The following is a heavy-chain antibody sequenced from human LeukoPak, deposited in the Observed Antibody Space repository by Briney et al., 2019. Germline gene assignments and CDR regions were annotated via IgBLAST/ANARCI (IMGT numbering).Heavy chain of an antibody. CDR1: GYTFTGYY. CDR2: INPNSGGT. J-gene: IGHJ3*02. D-gene: IGHD3-22*01. V-gene: IGHV1-2*02. Sequence: ASVKVSCKASGYTFTGYYMHWVRQAPGQGLEWMGWINPNSGGTNYAQKFQGRVTMTRDTSISTAYMELSRLRSDDTAVYYCARGNYADYYDSSGSLKSDAFDIWGQGTMVTVSS. CDR3: ARGNYADYYDSSGSLKSDAFDI.